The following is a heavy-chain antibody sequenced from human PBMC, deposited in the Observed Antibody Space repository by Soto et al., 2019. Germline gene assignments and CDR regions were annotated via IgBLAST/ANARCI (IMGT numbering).Heavy chain of an antibody. CDR2: IIPIFGIP. CDR3: ARAAQTRYNWNDLGNWFDP. D-gene: IGHD1-1*01. V-gene: IGHV1-69*13. J-gene: IGHJ5*02. CDR1: GGTFSSYA. Sequence: SVKVSCKESGGTFSSYAIAWVRQAPGQGLEWMGGIIPIFGIPNYAQKFQGRVAITADESTNTAYMELSSLRSDDTAVYYCARAAQTRYNWNDLGNWFDPWGQGTLVTVSS.